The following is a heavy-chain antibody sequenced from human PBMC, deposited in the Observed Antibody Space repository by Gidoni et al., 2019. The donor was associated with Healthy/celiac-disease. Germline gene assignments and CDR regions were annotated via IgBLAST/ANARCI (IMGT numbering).Heavy chain of an antibody. V-gene: IGHV4-38-2*01. CDR1: GYSISSGYY. D-gene: IGHD2-15*01. J-gene: IGHJ4*02. CDR3: ASNHHLKYGGIDY. CDR2: IYHSGST. Sequence: VSGYSISSGYYWGWIRQPPGKGLEWIGSIYHSGSTYYNPSLKSRVTISVDTSKNQFSLKLSSVTAADTAVYYCASNHHLKYGGIDYWGQGTLVTVSS.